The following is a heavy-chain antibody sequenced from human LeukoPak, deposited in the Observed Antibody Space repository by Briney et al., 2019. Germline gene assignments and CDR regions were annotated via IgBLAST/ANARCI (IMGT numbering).Heavy chain of an antibody. CDR1: GGSISSYY. CDR2: IYYSGST. Sequence: SETLSLTCTVSGGSISSYYWSWIRQPPGKGLEWIGYIYYSGSTNYNPSLKSRVTISVDTSKNQFSLKLSSVTAADTAVYYCARYYGFYGMDVWGQGTTVTVSS. V-gene: IGHV4-59*01. J-gene: IGHJ6*02. CDR3: ARYYGFYGMDV.